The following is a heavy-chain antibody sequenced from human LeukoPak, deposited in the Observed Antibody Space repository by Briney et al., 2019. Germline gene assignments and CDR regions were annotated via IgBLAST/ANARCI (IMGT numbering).Heavy chain of an antibody. V-gene: IGHV3-48*03. Sequence: GGSLRLSCAVSGFTFSNYEMNWVRQAPGKGLEWVSYIGTRATTIYYTYSVKGRFTISRDNANNSLYLQMNSLRAEDAAVYYCARGWYSSGWSLDYWGQGTLVTVSS. CDR3: ARGWYSSGWSLDY. CDR2: IGTRATTI. D-gene: IGHD6-19*01. J-gene: IGHJ4*02. CDR1: GFTFSNYE.